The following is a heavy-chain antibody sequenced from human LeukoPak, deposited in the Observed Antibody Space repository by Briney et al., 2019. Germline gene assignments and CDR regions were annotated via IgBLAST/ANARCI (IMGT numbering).Heavy chain of an antibody. Sequence: GESLKISCKGSGYSFTSYWIGWVRQMPGKGLEWMGIIYPGDSDTRYSPSFQGQVTISADKSISTAYLQWSSLKASDTAMYYCARHVSVVPAAISGWFDPWGQGTLVTVSS. CDR2: IYPGDSDT. D-gene: IGHD2-2*02. J-gene: IGHJ5*02. V-gene: IGHV5-51*01. CDR3: ARHVSVVPAAISGWFDP. CDR1: GYSFTSYW.